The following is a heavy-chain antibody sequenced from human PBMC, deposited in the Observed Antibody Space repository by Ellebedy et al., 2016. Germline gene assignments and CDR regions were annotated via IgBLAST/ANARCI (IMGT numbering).Heavy chain of an antibody. J-gene: IGHJ4*02. CDR3: ARSSMVRGGDLFDY. Sequence: GGSLRLXCVASGFTFSIYWMHWVRQAPGKGLVWVSRIRSDGSSTSYADSVKDRFTISRDNAKNTLFLQMNSLRDEDTAVYYCARSSMVRGGDLFDYWGQGALVTVSS. V-gene: IGHV3-74*01. D-gene: IGHD3-10*01. CDR2: IRSDGSST. CDR1: GFTFSIYW.